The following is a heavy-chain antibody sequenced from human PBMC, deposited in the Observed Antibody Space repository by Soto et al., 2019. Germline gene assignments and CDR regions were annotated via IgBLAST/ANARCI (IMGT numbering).Heavy chain of an antibody. D-gene: IGHD1-1*01. CDR3: ARGSGDTGSAWLDP. CDR1: GYTFTTYG. Sequence: QIQLVQSGGEVRKPGASVKLSCKASGYTFTTYGISWVRQRPGQGLEWMGWISAFNGNTKSAQEFQGRVTMTTDTSTTTVYMEVKRLTSDDSAVYFCARGSGDTGSAWLDPWGQGTLVTVSS. CDR2: ISAFNGNT. V-gene: IGHV1-18*01. J-gene: IGHJ5*02.